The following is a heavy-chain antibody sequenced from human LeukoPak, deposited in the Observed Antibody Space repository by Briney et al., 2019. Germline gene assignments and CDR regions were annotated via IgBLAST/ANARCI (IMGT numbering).Heavy chain of an antibody. CDR2: INHSGST. CDR3: ARVSYYLADAFDI. CDR1: GGSFSGYY. V-gene: IGHV4-34*01. Sequence: KTSETLSLTCAVYGGSFSGYYWSWIRQPPGKGLEWIGEINHSGSTNYNPSLKSRVTISVDKSKNQFSLKLSSVTAADTAVYYCARVSYYLADAFDIWGQGTMVTVSS. D-gene: IGHD3-10*01. J-gene: IGHJ3*02.